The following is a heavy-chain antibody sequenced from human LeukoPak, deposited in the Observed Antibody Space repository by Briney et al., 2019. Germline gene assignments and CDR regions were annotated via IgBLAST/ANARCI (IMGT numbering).Heavy chain of an antibody. CDR3: ARAGDGYSSSWYRFDY. V-gene: IGHV1-69*13. D-gene: IGHD6-13*01. Sequence: SVKVSCKASGGTFSSCAISWVRQAPGQGLEWMGGIIPIFGTANYAQKFQGRVTITADESTSTAYMELSRLRSDDTAVYYCARAGDGYSSSWYRFDYWGQGTLVSVSS. CDR2: IIPIFGTA. CDR1: GGTFSSCA. J-gene: IGHJ4*02.